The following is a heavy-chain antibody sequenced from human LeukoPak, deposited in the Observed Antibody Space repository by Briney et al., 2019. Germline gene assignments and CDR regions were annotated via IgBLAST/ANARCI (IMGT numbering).Heavy chain of an antibody. Sequence: GGSLRLSCAASGFTLSSYAMNWVRQAPGKGLEWVSSISSSSSYIYYADSVKGRFTISRDNAKNSLYLQMNSLRAEDTAVYYCARALHYYYYMDVWGKGTTVTVSS. CDR2: ISSSSSYI. V-gene: IGHV3-21*01. CDR3: ARALHYYYYMDV. J-gene: IGHJ6*03. CDR1: GFTLSSYA. D-gene: IGHD2-21*02.